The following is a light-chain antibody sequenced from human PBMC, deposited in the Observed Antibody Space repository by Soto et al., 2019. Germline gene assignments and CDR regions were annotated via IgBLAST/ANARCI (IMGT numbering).Light chain of an antibody. Sequence: EIVLTQSPGTLSLSPGERASLSCRASQSVISSYLAWYQQKPGQARRLLIYGASSRATGIPDRLSGSGSGTDFTLTISRLEPEDFAMYFCQQYHSSPPTFTFGQWPKLEI. CDR1: QSVISSY. V-gene: IGKV3-20*01. CDR3: QQYHSSPPTFT. J-gene: IGKJ2*01. CDR2: GAS.